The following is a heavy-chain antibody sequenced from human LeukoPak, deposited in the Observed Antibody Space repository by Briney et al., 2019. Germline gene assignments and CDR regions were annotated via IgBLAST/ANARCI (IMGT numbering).Heavy chain of an antibody. CDR2: MNPNSGNT. Sequence: ASVKVSCKTSGYSFTDYYMHWVRQAPGQGLEWMGWMNPNSGNTGYAQKFQGRVTMTRNTSISTAYMELSSLRSEDTAVYYCARGAMLLWFGELFRRDYYYYGMDVWGQGTTVTVSS. V-gene: IGHV1-8*02. CDR1: GYSFTDYY. J-gene: IGHJ6*02. D-gene: IGHD3-10*01. CDR3: ARGAMLLWFGELFRRDYYYYGMDV.